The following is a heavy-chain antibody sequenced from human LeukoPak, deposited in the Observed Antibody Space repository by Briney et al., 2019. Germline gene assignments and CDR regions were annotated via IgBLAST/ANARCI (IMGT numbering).Heavy chain of an antibody. D-gene: IGHD3-10*01. V-gene: IGHV3-7*01. CDR3: ARGSLVHYYGSGSYRNPAGFDY. CDR1: GFTFSSYW. Sequence: PGGSLRLSCAASGFTFSSYWMSWVRQTPGKGLEWVANIKQDGSEKYYVDSVKGRFTISRDNAKNSLYLQMNSLRAEDTAVYYCARGSLVHYYGSGSYRNPAGFDYWGQGSLVTVSS. J-gene: IGHJ4*02. CDR2: IKQDGSEK.